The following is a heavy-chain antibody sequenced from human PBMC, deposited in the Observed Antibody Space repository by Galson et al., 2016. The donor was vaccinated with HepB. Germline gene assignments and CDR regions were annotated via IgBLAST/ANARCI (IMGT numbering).Heavy chain of an antibody. CDR1: GDSIRHFY. CDR3: AGLIGSGNHNWFDP. Sequence: ETLSLTCTVSGDSIRHFYFNWIRQSPEKGLEWIGYIYSSGNTNYNHSLKDRVTISVDTSKNQFSLRLSSVTAADTAVYYCAGLIGSGNHNWFDPWGQGTLVTVSS. V-gene: IGHV4-59*03. J-gene: IGHJ5*02. D-gene: IGHD3-10*01. CDR2: IYSSGNT.